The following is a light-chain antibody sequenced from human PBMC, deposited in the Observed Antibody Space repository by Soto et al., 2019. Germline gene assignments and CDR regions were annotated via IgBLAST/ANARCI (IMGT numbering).Light chain of an antibody. J-gene: IGLJ2*01. Sequence: QSALTQPASVSGSPGQSITISCTGTSSDVGSYNLVSWYQQHPGKAPKLMIYEGSNRPSGVSSRFSGSKSGNTASLTLSGLQAEDEADYYCCSYAGSSTYVVFGGGTKLTVL. CDR2: EGS. V-gene: IGLV2-23*01. CDR3: CSYAGSSTYVV. CDR1: SSDVGSYNL.